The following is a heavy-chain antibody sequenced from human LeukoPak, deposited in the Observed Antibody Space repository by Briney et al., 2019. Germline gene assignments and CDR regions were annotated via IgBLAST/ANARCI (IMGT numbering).Heavy chain of an antibody. CDR3: ARILWNYFDSSGPRPSDL. D-gene: IGHD3-22*01. J-gene: IGHJ5*02. CDR1: GFIFSSYA. CDR2: ISYDGSNK. Sequence: GRSLRLSCAASGFIFSSYAMHWVRQCPGKGLEWMTVISYDGSNKYYADSVKGRFTISRDNSKNTLYLQMDSLRAEDTAVYYCARILWNYFDSSGPRPSDLWGQGTLVTVSS. V-gene: IGHV3-30-3*01.